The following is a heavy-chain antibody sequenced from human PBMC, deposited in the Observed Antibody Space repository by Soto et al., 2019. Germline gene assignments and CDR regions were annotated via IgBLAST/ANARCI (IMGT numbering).Heavy chain of an antibody. CDR2: ISSSSNI. J-gene: IGHJ6*02. CDR1: GFTFSTYT. V-gene: IGHV3-21*01. D-gene: IGHD1-26*01. CDR3: AKFVSGNYYYYYGMDV. Sequence: EVQLVESGGGLVKPGGSLRLSCVASGFTFSTYTMNWVRQAPGKRLECVSVISSSSNIYYADSVKGRFTISRDNAKNSLYLQMNSLRAEDTAVYYCAKFVSGNYYYYYGMDVWCQGSTVTVSS.